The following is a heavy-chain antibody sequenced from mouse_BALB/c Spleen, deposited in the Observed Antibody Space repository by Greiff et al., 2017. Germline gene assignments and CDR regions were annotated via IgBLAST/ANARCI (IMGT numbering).Heavy chain of an antibody. J-gene: IGHJ4*01. D-gene: IGHD2-4*01. Sequence: EVKLVESGGGLVQPGGSRKLSCAASGFTFSSFGMHWVRQAPEKGLEWVAYISSGSSTIYYADTVKGRFTISRDNPKNTLFLQMTSLRSEDTAMYYCARSYDYGHAMDYWGQGTSVTVAS. CDR1: GFTFSSFG. CDR3: ARSYDYGHAMDY. V-gene: IGHV5-17*02. CDR2: ISSGSSTI.